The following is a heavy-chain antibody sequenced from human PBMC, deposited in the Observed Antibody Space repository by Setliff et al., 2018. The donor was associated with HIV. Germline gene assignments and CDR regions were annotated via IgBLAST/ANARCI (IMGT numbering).Heavy chain of an antibody. CDR2: ISSSSSYI. D-gene: IGHD3-22*01. CDR3: ARDREYYDSSGYYAVTAFDI. Sequence: PGGSLRLSCAASGFTFSSYSMNWVRQAPGKGLEWVSSISSSSSYIYYADSVKGRFTISRDNAKNSLYLQMHSLRAEDTAVYYCARDREYYDSSGYYAVTAFDIWGQGTMVTVSS. V-gene: IGHV3-21*01. J-gene: IGHJ3*02. CDR1: GFTFSSYS.